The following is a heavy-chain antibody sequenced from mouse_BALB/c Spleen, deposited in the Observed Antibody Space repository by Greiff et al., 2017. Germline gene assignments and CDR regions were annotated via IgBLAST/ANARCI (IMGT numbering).Heavy chain of an antibody. J-gene: IGHJ2*01. Sequence: QVKLKESGPGLVAPSQSLSITCTVSGFSLTSYGVHWVRQPPGKGLEWLGVIWAGGSTNYNSALMSRLSISKDNSKSQVFLKMNSLQTGDTAMYYCARGGGSLDYWGQGTTLTVSS. CDR3: ARGGGSLDY. D-gene: IGHD6-1*01. CDR2: IWAGGST. CDR1: GFSLTSYG. V-gene: IGHV2-9*02.